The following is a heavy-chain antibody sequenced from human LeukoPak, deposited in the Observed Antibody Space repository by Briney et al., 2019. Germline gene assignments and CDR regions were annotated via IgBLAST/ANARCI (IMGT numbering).Heavy chain of an antibody. V-gene: IGHV4-39*07. CDR3: ARDDSSGEGAFDI. D-gene: IGHD3-22*01. CDR1: GGSISSSSYY. CDR2: IYYSGST. Sequence: SETLSLTCTVSGGSISSSSYYWGWIRQPPGKGLEWIGSIYYSGSTYYNPSLKSRVTISVDTSKNQFSLKLSSVTAADTAVYYCARDDSSGEGAFDIWGQGTMVTVSS. J-gene: IGHJ3*02.